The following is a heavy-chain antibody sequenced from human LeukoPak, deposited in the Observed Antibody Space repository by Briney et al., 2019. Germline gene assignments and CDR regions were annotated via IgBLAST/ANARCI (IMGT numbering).Heavy chain of an antibody. CDR1: GFTFSSYW. D-gene: IGHD4-17*01. Sequence: GGSLRLSCAAPGFTFSSYWMSWVRQAPGKGLEWVANIKQDGSEKYYVDSVKGRFTISRDNAKNSLYLQMNSLRAEDTAVYYCARLRVFDYWGQGTLVTVSS. CDR2: IKQDGSEK. J-gene: IGHJ4*02. V-gene: IGHV3-7*01. CDR3: ARLRVFDY.